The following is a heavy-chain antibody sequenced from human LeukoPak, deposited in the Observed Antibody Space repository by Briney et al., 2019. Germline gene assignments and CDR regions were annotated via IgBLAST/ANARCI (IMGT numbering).Heavy chain of an antibody. V-gene: IGHV3-23*01. CDR2: LSGDDGST. CDR1: GFNFRNFA. D-gene: IGHD6-19*01. CDR3: AKEFYRSGWFYVDY. Sequence: GGSLRLSCAASGFNFRNFALSWVRQTPGRGLEWIAGLSGDDGSTYSADSVKGRVTLSRDHSKSTLYLQLNSLRAEDTAVYDCAKEFYRSGWFYVDYWGQGSLVTVSS. J-gene: IGHJ4*02.